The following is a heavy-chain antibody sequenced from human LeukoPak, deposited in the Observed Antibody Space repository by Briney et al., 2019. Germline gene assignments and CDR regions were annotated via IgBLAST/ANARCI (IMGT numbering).Heavy chain of an antibody. V-gene: IGHV1-24*01. J-gene: IGHJ1*01. CDR3: ATQQLVRFVLRFQH. CDR2: FDPEDGET. D-gene: IGHD6-13*01. Sequence: ASVKVSCTVSGYTLTELSMHWVRQAPGKGLEWMGRFDPEDGETIYAQEFQGRVTMTEDTSTNTAYMELSSLRSEDTAVYYCATQQLVRFVLRFQHWGQGTLVTVSS. CDR1: GYTLTELS.